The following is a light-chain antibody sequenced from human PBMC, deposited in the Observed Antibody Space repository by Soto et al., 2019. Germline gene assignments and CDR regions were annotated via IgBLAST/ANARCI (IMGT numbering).Light chain of an antibody. V-gene: IGLV2-11*01. Sequence: QSALTQPRSVSGSPGQSVTISCTGTSSDVGVYNYVSWYQQYPGKAPKIMIYDVSKRPSGVPDRFSGSKSDNTASLTISGLQAEDEADYYCCSYAGIYTFVFGIGTKV. CDR3: CSYAGIYTFV. CDR1: SSDVGVYNY. J-gene: IGLJ1*01. CDR2: DVS.